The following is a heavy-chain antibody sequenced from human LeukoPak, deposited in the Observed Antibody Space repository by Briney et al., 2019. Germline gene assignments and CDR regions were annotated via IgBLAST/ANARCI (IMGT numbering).Heavy chain of an antibody. D-gene: IGHD6-6*01. Sequence: GGSLRLSCAASGFTFSDYAMTWVRQAPGEGLEWVSAISGSGGSTYYADSVKGRFTISRDNSKNTGYLQLNSLRAEDTAVYYCAKGSRSNGYYIDYWGQGTLVTVSS. V-gene: IGHV3-23*01. J-gene: IGHJ4*02. CDR3: AKGSRSNGYYIDY. CDR2: ISGSGGST. CDR1: GFTFSDYA.